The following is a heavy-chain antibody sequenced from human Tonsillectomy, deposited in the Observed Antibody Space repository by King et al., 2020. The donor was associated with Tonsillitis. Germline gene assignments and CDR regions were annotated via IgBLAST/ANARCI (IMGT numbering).Heavy chain of an antibody. V-gene: IGHV1-2*02. J-gene: IGHJ5*02. CDR3: ASLYCSDGKCYAGWFDP. CDR1: GYSFTGYY. Sequence: VQLVESGAEVKKPGASVKVSCKASGYSFTGYYIHWLRQAPGQGLDWMGWINANSGGTEYAQKFQGRVTMTRDTSIITAYMELGRLRFDETAVYYCASLYCSDGKCYAGWFDPWGQGTLVTVSS. D-gene: IGHD2-15*01. CDR2: INANSGGT.